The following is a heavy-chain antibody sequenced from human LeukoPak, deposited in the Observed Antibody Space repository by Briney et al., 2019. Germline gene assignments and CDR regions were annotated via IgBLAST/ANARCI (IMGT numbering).Heavy chain of an antibody. CDR2: INPNSGGT. J-gene: IGHJ4*02. CDR3: ARDPTIAAAHLN. V-gene: IGHV1-2*02. D-gene: IGHD6-13*01. Sequence: AAVKVSCKASGYTFTGYYMHWVRQAPVQGLEWMGWINPNSGGTNYAQKFQGRVTMTRDTSISTAYMELSRLRSDDTAVYYCARDPTIAAAHLNWGQGTLVTVSS. CDR1: GYTFTGYY.